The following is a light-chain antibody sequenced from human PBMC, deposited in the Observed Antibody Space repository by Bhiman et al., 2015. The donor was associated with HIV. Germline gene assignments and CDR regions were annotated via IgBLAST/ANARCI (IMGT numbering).Light chain of an antibody. V-gene: IGLV1-40*01. J-gene: IGLJ1*01. CDR1: GSNIGAGYH. CDR3: QSYDSGLSALV. CDR2: GNY. Sequence: QSVLTQPPSVSGAPGQRVTIFCAGGGSNIGAGYHVHWYHQLPGTAPKVVIHGNYNRPSGVPDRFSGSKSGTSASLTITGLQAEDEADYFCQSYDSGLSALVFGGGTKVTVL.